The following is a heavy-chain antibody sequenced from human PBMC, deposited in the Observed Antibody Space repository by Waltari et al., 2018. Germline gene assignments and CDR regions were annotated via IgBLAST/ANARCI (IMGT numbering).Heavy chain of an antibody. J-gene: IGHJ4*02. CDR3: ARGNHLDF. CDR2: IKPNSGET. V-gene: IGHV1-2*02. CDR1: GYSFSDYD. Sequence: VQLVQSGAEGGKPGASVKVSCQATGYSFSDYDIYWVRQAPGQGLEWMAWIKPNSGETKYAQKFQGRVTLTRDTSISTAYMELPRMTVDDTAVYYCARGNHLDFWGQGTIVTVSS.